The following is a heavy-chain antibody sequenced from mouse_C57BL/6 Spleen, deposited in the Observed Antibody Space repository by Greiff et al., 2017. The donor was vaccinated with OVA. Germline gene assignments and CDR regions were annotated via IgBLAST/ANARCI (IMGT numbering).Heavy chain of an antibody. CDR3: AITTVVAREYAMDY. CDR1: GYTFTSYW. Sequence: QVQLQQPGAELVRPGSSVKLSCKASGYTFTSYWMHWVKQRPIQGLEWIGNIDPSDSETHYNQKFKDKATLTVDKSSSTAYIQLSSLTSEDSAVYYCAITTVVAREYAMDYWGQGTSVTVSS. J-gene: IGHJ4*01. V-gene: IGHV1-52*01. D-gene: IGHD1-1*01. CDR2: IDPSDSET.